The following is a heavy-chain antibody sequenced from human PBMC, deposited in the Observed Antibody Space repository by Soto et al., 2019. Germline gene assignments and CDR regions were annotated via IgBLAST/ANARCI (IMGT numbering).Heavy chain of an antibody. CDR3: ARDVPEMYYFDY. Sequence: PGGSLRLSCASSGFTFSSYWMHLVRQAPGKGLVWVSRINSDGSSTSYADSVKGRFTISRDNAKNTLYLQMNSLRAEDTAVYYCARDVPEMYYFDYWGQGTLVTVSS. J-gene: IGHJ4*02. CDR1: GFTFSSYW. V-gene: IGHV3-74*01. CDR2: INSDGSST.